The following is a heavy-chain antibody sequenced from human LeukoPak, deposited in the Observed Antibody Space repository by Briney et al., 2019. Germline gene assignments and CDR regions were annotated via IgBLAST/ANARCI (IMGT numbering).Heavy chain of an antibody. CDR3: AREALGGGGY. J-gene: IGHJ4*02. Sequence: PGGSLRLSCSASGFTFSSYAMHWVRQAPGKGLEYVSAISSNGGSTYYADSVKGRFTISRDNSKNTLYLQMNSLRAEDTAVYHCAREALGGGGYWGQGTLVTVSS. CDR2: ISSNGGST. V-gene: IGHV3-64*04. D-gene: IGHD3-10*01. CDR1: GFTFSSYA.